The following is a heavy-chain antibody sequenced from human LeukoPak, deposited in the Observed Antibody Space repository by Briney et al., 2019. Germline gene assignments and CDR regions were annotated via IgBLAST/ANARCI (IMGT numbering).Heavy chain of an antibody. Sequence: SENLSLTCAVYGGSFSGYYWSWIRQPPGQGLEWIGEINHSGSTNYNPSLKSRVTISVDTSKNQFSLKLSSVTAADTAVYYCARGPRTRSCLGDYWGQGTLVTVSS. CDR2: INHSGST. V-gene: IGHV4-34*01. CDR1: GGSFSGYY. D-gene: IGHD2-2*01. CDR3: ARGPRTRSCLGDY. J-gene: IGHJ4*02.